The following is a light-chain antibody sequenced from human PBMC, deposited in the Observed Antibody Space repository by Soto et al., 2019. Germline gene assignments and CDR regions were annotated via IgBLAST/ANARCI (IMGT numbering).Light chain of an antibody. J-gene: IGKJ1*01. CDR1: QGISNH. V-gene: IGKV1-27*01. CDR3: LQYNSAPRT. CDR2: AAS. Sequence: DIQMTQSPSSLSASVGDRVTITCRASQGISNHLAWYQQKSGKVPKVLIYAASTLQSGVPSRFSGSGSGTDFTLTITSLQPEDVATYYCLQYNSAPRTFGPGTKVEMK.